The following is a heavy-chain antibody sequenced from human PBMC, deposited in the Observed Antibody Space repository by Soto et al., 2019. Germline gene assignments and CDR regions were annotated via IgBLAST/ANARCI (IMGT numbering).Heavy chain of an antibody. J-gene: IGHJ4*02. CDR2: FALSGTT. CDR3: ARGMTPPGATDRYYFDX. D-gene: IGHD2-8*02. V-gene: IGHV4-4*07. Sequence: PPDTLSLTFTVSGASITGTSYWSWIRQPAGKGLEWIGRFALSGTTNYNTSLRSRVTISANVSKNEFSLRLTSVTAADTALYYCARGMTPPGATDRYYFDXWGQGTLVTVSX. CDR1: GASITGTSY.